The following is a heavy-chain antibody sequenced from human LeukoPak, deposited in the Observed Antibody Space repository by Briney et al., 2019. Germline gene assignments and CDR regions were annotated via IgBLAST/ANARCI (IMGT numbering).Heavy chain of an antibody. J-gene: IGHJ4*02. V-gene: IGHV1-2*02. Sequence: ASVKVTCKASGYTFTGYYMHWVRQAPGQGLEWMGWINPNNGGTNYAQKFQGRVTMTRDTSISTAYMELSRLRSDDTAVYYCAREGLTKITMVRGVIDYWGQGTLVTVSS. D-gene: IGHD3-10*01. CDR2: INPNNGGT. CDR3: AREGLTKITMVRGVIDY. CDR1: GYTFTGYY.